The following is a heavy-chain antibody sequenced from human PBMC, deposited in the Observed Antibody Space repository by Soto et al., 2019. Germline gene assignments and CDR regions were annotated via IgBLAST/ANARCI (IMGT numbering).Heavy chain of an antibody. D-gene: IGHD5-18*01. CDR1: GFSFSGHL. V-gene: IGHV3-74*01. J-gene: IGHJ4*02. CDR3: ATSPKANSYGYLDY. Sequence: PGGSLRLSCAASGFSFSGHLMHWVRQAPGKGLVWVSRISSDGSSTNYADSVKGRFTISRDNAKNTLYLQMNSLRAEDTAVYYCATSPKANSYGYLDYWGQGTLVTVSS. CDR2: ISSDGSST.